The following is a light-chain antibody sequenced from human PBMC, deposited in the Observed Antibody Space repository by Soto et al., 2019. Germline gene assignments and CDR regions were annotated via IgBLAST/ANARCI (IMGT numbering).Light chain of an antibody. Sequence: DIQMTQSPSSLSVSVGDRVTITCRASQAISRYLNWYQLKPGHAPNLLIYGASILQSGVPSRFSGSGSGTNFTLTISSLQSEDFANYYCQESYSTPQFTFGGGTKVDIK. CDR2: GAS. CDR3: QESYSTPQFT. CDR1: QAISRY. J-gene: IGKJ4*01. V-gene: IGKV1-39*01.